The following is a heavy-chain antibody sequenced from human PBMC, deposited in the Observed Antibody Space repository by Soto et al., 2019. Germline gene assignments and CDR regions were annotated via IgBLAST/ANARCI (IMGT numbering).Heavy chain of an antibody. V-gene: IGHV3-33*08. J-gene: IGHJ4*02. CDR2: IWYDGSTE. D-gene: IGHD5-12*01. CDR3: ARDGGYVDSWYFDS. Sequence: GGSLRLSCAASGFTFSSYGMVWVRQAPGKGLEWVANIWYDGSTEYYADSVKGRFTISRDNSKNTLYLQMNSLRAEDTAVYYCARDGGYVDSWYFDSWGQGTLVTVSS. CDR1: GFTFSSYG.